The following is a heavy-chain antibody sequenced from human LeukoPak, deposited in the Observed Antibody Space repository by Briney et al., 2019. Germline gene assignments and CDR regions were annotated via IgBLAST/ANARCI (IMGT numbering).Heavy chain of an antibody. J-gene: IGHJ6*02. D-gene: IGHD4-4*01. V-gene: IGHV4-30-2*01. Sequence: NPTETLSLTCAVSGGSISSGGYSWSWIRQPPGKGLEWIGYIYHSGSTYYNPSLKSRVTISVDRSKNQFSLKLSSVTAADTAVYYCARATTVTTYYYCGMDIWGQGTTVTVSS. CDR3: ARATTVTTYYYCGMDI. CDR2: IYHSGST. CDR1: GGSISSGGYS.